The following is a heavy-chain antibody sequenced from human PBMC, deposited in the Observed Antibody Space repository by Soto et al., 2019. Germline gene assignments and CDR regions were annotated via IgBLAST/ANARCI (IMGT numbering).Heavy chain of an antibody. V-gene: IGHV1-69*13. D-gene: IGHD1-26*01. CDR3: ARGGYSGSYYGYYYYGMDV. CDR1: GGTFSSYA. J-gene: IGHJ6*02. Sequence: SVKVSCKASGGTFSSYAISWVRQAPGQGFEWMGGVIPIFGTANYAQKFQGRVTITADESTGTAYVELSSLRSDDTAVYYCARGGYSGSYYGYYYYGMDVWGQGTTVTVSS. CDR2: VIPIFGTA.